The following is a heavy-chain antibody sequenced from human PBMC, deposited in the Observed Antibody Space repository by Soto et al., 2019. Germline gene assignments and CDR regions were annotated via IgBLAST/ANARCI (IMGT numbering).Heavy chain of an antibody. CDR2: IDQNGIT. J-gene: IGHJ6*02. CDR3: ARLNRDYYYYGMDV. Sequence: SETLSLTCAVSGDPISSSKWWTWVRQTPGKGLEWIGKIDQNGITNYNPSLESRVTILKDNSKNQLSLKLSSVTAVDSAVYYCARLNRDYYYYGMDVWGQGATVTVYS. CDR1: GDPISSSKW. V-gene: IGHV4-4*02.